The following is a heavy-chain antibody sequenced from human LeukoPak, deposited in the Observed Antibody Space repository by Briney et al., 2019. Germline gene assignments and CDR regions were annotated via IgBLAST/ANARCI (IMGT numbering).Heavy chain of an antibody. CDR3: VRGFTY. V-gene: IGHV3-21*01. CDR1: GFTFSSYE. CDR2: ITSSSRNI. Sequence: PGGSLRLSCAESGFTFSSYEMNWVRQAPGKGLEWVSSITSSSRNIYYADAVRGRFTSSRDNAKNSVYLQMNSLRAEDTAVYYCVRGFTYWGQGTLVTVSS. J-gene: IGHJ4*02.